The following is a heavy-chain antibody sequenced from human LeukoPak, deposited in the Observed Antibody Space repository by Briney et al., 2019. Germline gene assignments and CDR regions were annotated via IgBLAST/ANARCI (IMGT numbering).Heavy chain of an antibody. V-gene: IGHV4-39*01. CDR2: IYYSGTT. CDR1: GGYISNTAYY. D-gene: IGHD3-10*01. Sequence: PSETLSLTCTVSGGYISNTAYYWRWIRQPPGRGLEWIATIYYSGTTYYNPSLESRVTISVDTSKNQFSLKLSSVTAAGTSVYYWSRQVDRGTYYYAMDVWGQGTTVTVSS. CDR3: SRQVDRGTYYYAMDV. J-gene: IGHJ6*02.